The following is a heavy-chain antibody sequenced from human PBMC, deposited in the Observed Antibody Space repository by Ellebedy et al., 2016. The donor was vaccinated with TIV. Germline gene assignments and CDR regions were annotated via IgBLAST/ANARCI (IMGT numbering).Heavy chain of an antibody. CDR2: IKEDGSEE. CDR3: VRDLHWSYFD. D-gene: IGHD1-26*01. Sequence: GESLKISCAASGFIFSLNWMYWVRQAPGKGLEWVANIKEDGSEEYYVDSVKGRFTISRDNAKNSLYLQMNSLRAEDTAVYYCVRDLHWSYFDWGQGTLVTVSS. CDR1: GFIFSLNW. J-gene: IGHJ4*02. V-gene: IGHV3-7*03.